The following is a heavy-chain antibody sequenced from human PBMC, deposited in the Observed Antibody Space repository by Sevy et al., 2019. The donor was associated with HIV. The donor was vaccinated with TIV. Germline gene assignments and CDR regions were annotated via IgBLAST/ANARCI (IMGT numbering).Heavy chain of an antibody. Sequence: GGSLRLSCAASGFTFCSYTMNWVRQAPGKGLEWVSSIAGDSSYIYYADLMKGRFTISRDNAKNSLYLQMNNLRAEDTAVYFCARMGGLTDKGMDVWGQGTTVTVSS. CDR2: IAGDSSYI. J-gene: IGHJ6*02. CDR1: GFTFCSYT. D-gene: IGHD2-15*01. CDR3: ARMGGLTDKGMDV. V-gene: IGHV3-21*01.